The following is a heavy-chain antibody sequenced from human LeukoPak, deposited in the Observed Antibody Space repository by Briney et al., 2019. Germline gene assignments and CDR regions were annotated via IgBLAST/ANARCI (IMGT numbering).Heavy chain of an antibody. J-gene: IGHJ4*02. CDR1: GGSISSSSYY. CDR3: ARLAHYYDSSGYYSFY. D-gene: IGHD3-22*01. V-gene: IGHV4-39*01. CDR2: IYCSGST. Sequence: SETLSLTCTVSGGSISSSSYYWGWIRQPPGKGLEWIGSIYCSGSTYYNPSLKSRVTISVDTSKNQFSLKLSSVTAADTAVYYCARLAHYYDSSGYYSFYWGQGTLVTVSS.